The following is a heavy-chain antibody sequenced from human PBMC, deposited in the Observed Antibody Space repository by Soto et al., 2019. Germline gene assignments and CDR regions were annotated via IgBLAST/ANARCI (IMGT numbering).Heavy chain of an antibody. Sequence: HVELVQSGADVKKPGASVTISCKASGYTFTDYALHWVRQAPGQRLEWMGWMNAGVGNTLYSQKFQGRITITRDTAASTAYMELNSLKSEDTAIYYCARDTGYTFGSLNYWGPGTLVTVSS. D-gene: IGHD5-18*01. V-gene: IGHV1-3*01. J-gene: IGHJ4*02. CDR3: ARDTGYTFGSLNY. CDR2: MNAGVGNT. CDR1: GYTFTDYA.